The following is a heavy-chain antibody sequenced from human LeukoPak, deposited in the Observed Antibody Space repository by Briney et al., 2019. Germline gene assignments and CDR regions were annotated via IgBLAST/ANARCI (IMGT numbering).Heavy chain of an antibody. CDR3: ARDRADYFDY. CDR2: ISYDGSNK. D-gene: IGHD3-10*01. J-gene: IGHJ4*02. V-gene: IGHV3-30-3*01. Sequence: GGSLRLSCAASGFTFSSYAMHWVRQAPGKGLEWVAVISYDGSNKYYADSVKGRFTISRDNSKNTLYLQMNSLRAEDTAVYYCARDRADYFDYWGQGTLVTVSS. CDR1: GFTFSSYA.